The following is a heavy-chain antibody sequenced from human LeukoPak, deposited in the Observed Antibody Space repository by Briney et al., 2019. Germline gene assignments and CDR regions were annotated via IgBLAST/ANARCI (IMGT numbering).Heavy chain of an antibody. Sequence: ASVKVSCKASGYIFTNYGISWVQEAPGQGLEWMGGISGYNGNTNYAQKLQGRVTMTTDTSTSTAYMELRSLSSDDTAVYYCARDGYSGYDRFDCWGQGNLVTVSS. CDR1: GYIFTNYG. CDR3: ARDGYSGYDRFDC. D-gene: IGHD5-12*01. V-gene: IGHV1-18*01. CDR2: ISGYNGNT. J-gene: IGHJ4*02.